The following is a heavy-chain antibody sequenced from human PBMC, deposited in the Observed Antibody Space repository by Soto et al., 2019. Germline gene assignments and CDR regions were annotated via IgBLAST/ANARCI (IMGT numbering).Heavy chain of an antibody. D-gene: IGHD2-15*01. V-gene: IGHV1-69*02. CDR3: ARGSGCSGGSCYPSYYYMDV. Sequence: ASVKVSCKASGGTFSSYTISWVRQAPGQGLEWMGRIVPILGIANYAQKFQGRVTITADKSTSTAYMELSSLRSEDTAVYYCARGSGCSGGSCYPSYYYMDVWGKGTTVTVSS. J-gene: IGHJ6*03. CDR2: IVPILGIA. CDR1: GGTFSSYT.